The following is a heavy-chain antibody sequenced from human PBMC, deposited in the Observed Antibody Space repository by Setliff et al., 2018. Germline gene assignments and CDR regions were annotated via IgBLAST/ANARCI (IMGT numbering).Heavy chain of an antibody. D-gene: IGHD3-10*01. Sequence: SETLSLTCAVYGGSFSAYYWSWVRRPPGKGLEWIGEINHSGRTTYNPSLKSRVTISADTSKNQFSLNLSSVTAADTAVYYCARDNRARHYMDVWGKGTTVTVSS. J-gene: IGHJ6*03. CDR3: ARDNRARHYMDV. V-gene: IGHV4-34*01. CDR1: GGSFSAYY. CDR2: INHSGRT.